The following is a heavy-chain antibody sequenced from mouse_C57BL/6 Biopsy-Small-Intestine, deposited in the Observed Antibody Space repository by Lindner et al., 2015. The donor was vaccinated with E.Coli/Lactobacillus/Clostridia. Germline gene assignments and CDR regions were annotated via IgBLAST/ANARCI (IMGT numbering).Heavy chain of an antibody. CDR3: AREWGYSNYFDY. Sequence: VQLQESGAELVRPGASVKLSCTASGFNIKDDYMHWVKQRPEQGLEWIGRIDPANGNTKYAPKFQDKATITADTSSNTAYLQLSSLTSEDTAVYYCAREWGYSNYFDYWGQGTTLTVSS. CDR2: IDPANGNT. V-gene: IGHV14-3*01. CDR1: GFNIKDDY. D-gene: IGHD2-5*01. J-gene: IGHJ2*01.